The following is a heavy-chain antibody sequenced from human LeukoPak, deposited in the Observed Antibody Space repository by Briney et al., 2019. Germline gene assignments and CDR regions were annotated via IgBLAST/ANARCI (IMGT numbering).Heavy chain of an antibody. Sequence: GGSLRLSCAASGFTFSDYYMSWIRQAPGKGLEWVSYISSSGSTIYYADSVKGRFTISRDNAKNSLYLQMKSLRAEDTAVYYCARVIADDDAFDIWGQGTMVTVSS. V-gene: IGHV3-11*04. CDR2: ISSSGSTI. CDR3: ARVIADDDAFDI. CDR1: GFTFSDYY. J-gene: IGHJ3*02. D-gene: IGHD2-21*01.